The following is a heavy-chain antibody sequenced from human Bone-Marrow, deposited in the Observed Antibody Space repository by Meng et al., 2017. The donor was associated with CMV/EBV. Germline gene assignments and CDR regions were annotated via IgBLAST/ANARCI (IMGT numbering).Heavy chain of an antibody. CDR1: GFTFSDYY. Sequence: QVQLVESGGGLVKPGRSLRLSCAASGFTFSDYYMSWIRQAPGKGLEWVSYISSSSSYTNYADSVKGRFTISRDNAKNSLYLQMNSLRAEDTAVYYCASLSGSYYFDYWGQGTLVTVSS. J-gene: IGHJ4*02. CDR3: ASLSGSYYFDY. D-gene: IGHD1-26*01. CDR2: ISSSSSYT. V-gene: IGHV3-11*06.